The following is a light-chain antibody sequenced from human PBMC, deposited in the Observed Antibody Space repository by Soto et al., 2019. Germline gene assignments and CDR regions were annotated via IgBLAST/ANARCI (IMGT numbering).Light chain of an antibody. CDR1: QSISSW. Sequence: DIQMTQSPSTLSASVGDRVTITCRASQSISSWLAWYQQKPGKAPKLVIYKASSLESGVPSRFSGSGSGTEFTLTISSLQPDDVATYYCQQYNSYPYTFGQGTKLEIK. CDR2: KAS. J-gene: IGKJ2*01. V-gene: IGKV1-5*03. CDR3: QQYNSYPYT.